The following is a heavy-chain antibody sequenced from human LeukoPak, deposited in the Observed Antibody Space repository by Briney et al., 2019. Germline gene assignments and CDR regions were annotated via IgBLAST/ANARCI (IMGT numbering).Heavy chain of an antibody. V-gene: IGHV4-34*01. CDR1: GGSFSGYY. J-gene: IGHJ6*02. Sequence: SETLSLTCAVYGGSFSGYYWSWIRQPPGKGLEWIGEINHSGSTNYNPSLKSRVTISVDTSKNQFSLKLCSVTAADTAVYYCARGWYYDFWSERVYYGMDVWGQGTTVTVSS. CDR3: ARGWYYDFWSERVYYGMDV. CDR2: INHSGST. D-gene: IGHD3-3*01.